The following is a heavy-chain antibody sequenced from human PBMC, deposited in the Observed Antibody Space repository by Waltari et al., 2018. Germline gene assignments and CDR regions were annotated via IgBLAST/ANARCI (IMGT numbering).Heavy chain of an antibody. D-gene: IGHD2-15*01. J-gene: IGHJ3*02. Sequence: QVLLQESGPGLVKPSETLSLTCTVSGGSISGYYWNWIRQPPGKGLEWIGRIYTSGSTNYNPSLKSRVTISTNTSNNQFSLKLSSVTAADTAVYYCARDHYCSGGACYPGGSAFDIWGQGTMVTVSS. CDR3: ARDHYCSGGACYPGGSAFDI. CDR1: GGSISGYY. CDR2: IYTSGST. V-gene: IGHV4-4*07.